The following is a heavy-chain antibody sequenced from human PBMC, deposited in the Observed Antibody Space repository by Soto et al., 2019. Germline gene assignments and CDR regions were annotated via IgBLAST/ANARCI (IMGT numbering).Heavy chain of an antibody. CDR1: GDSITTNGYY. Sequence: SETLSLTCSVSGDSITTNGYYWGWIRQPPGKGLQWIGNVYSTGSTFSHPSLTSRVFISGDTSKNKFSLRLTSVTDADTAVYYCARSHYTYGLLIDYWGPGSMVTVSS. V-gene: IGHV4-39*01. J-gene: IGHJ4*02. CDR3: ARSHYTYGLLIDY. CDR2: VYSTGST. D-gene: IGHD2-8*01.